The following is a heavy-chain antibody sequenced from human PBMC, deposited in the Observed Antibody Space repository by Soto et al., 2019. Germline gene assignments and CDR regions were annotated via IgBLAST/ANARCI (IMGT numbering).Heavy chain of an antibody. Sequence: SETLSLTCTVSGGSISSGDYYWSWIRQPPGKGLEWIGYIYYSGSTYYNPSLKSRVTISVDTSKNQLSLKLSSVTAADTAVYYCASEYSNYPRWFDPWGQGTQVTVSS. J-gene: IGHJ5*02. D-gene: IGHD4-4*01. CDR3: ASEYSNYPRWFDP. CDR2: IYYSGST. V-gene: IGHV4-30-4*01. CDR1: GGSISSGDYY.